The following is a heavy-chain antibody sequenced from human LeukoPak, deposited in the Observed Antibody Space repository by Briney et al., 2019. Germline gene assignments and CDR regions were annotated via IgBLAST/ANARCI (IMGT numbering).Heavy chain of an antibody. CDR2: INPNSGGT. Sequence: ASVKVSCKASGYTFTGYYMHWVRQAPGQGLEWMGWINPNSGGTNYAQKFQGRVTMTRDTSISTAYMELSRLRSDDTAVYYCARELIWSSGNPKFDPWGQGTLVTVSS. CDR1: GYTFTGYY. CDR3: ARELIWSSGNPKFDP. J-gene: IGHJ5*02. D-gene: IGHD4-23*01. V-gene: IGHV1-2*02.